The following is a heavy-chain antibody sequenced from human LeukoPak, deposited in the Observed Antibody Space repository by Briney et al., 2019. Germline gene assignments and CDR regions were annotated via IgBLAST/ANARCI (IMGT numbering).Heavy chain of an antibody. Sequence: GRSLRLSCAASGFTFSSYAMHWVRQAPGEGLEWVAVISYDGSNKYYADSVKGRFTISRDNSKNTLYLQMNSLRAEDTAVYYCARTPVWAFDIWGQGTMVTVSS. J-gene: IGHJ3*02. V-gene: IGHV3-30*04. CDR3: ARTPVWAFDI. CDR1: GFTFSSYA. D-gene: IGHD3-16*01. CDR2: ISYDGSNK.